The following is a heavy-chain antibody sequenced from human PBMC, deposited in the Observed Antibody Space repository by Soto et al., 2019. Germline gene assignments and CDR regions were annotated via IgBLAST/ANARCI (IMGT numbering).Heavy chain of an antibody. CDR1: GLTFRSYA. Sequence: GGSLRLSCGASGLTFRSYAISWGRQAPGKGLEWVPHISNSGRSTKYADSVKGRFTISRDNSKNTLYLQMNSLRAEDTAIYYCAKDALAYYDFWSWGQGTLVTVSS. D-gene: IGHD3-3*01. V-gene: IGHV3-23*01. CDR2: ISNSGRST. CDR3: AKDALAYYDFWS. J-gene: IGHJ4*02.